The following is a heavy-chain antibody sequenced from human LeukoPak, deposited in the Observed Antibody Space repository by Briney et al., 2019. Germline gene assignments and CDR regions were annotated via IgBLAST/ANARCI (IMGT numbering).Heavy chain of an antibody. J-gene: IGHJ4*02. CDR3: AGRSARYFDS. CDR2: VFYSGPT. D-gene: IGHD1-26*01. V-gene: IGHV4-59*01. Sequence: LETLSLTCTVSGDSIDSYYWSWIRQPPGEGLQWIGYVFYSGPTNYDASLKSRVAISVDRSKNQFSLKLTSVSAADAAVYYCAGRSARYFDSWGRGTPVTVSS. CDR1: GDSIDSYY.